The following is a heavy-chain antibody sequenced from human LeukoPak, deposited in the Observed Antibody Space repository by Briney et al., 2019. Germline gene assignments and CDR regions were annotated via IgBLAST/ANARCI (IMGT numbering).Heavy chain of an antibody. CDR1: GFTFSSYG. CDR3: ARNMRVATSVRNNWFDP. D-gene: IGHD2-15*01. V-gene: IGHV3-33*01. J-gene: IGHJ5*02. CDR2: IWYDGSNK. Sequence: GRSLRLSYAASGFTFSSYGMHWVRQAPGKGLEWVAVIWYDGSNKYHADSVKGRFTISRDNSKNTLYLQMNSLRAEDTAVYYCARNMRVATSVRNNWFDPWGQGTLVTVSS.